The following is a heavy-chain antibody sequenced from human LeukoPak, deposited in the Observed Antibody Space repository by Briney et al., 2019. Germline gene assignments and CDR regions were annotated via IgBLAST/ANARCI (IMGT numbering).Heavy chain of an antibody. V-gene: IGHV4-39*01. CDR3: ARQTNPLRCFDWLQYYYYGMDV. J-gene: IGHJ6*02. CDR2: IYYSGST. D-gene: IGHD3-9*01. CDR1: GGSISSSSYY. Sequence: SETLSLTCTVSGGSISSSSYYWGWIRQPPGKGLEWIGSIYYSGSTYYNPSLKSRVTISVDTSKNQFSLKLSSVTAADTAVYYCARQTNPLRCFDWLQYYYYGMDVWGQGTTVTVSS.